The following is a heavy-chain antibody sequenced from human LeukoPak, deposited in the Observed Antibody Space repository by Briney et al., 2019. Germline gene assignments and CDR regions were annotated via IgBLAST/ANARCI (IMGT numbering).Heavy chain of an antibody. J-gene: IGHJ4*02. V-gene: IGHV3-11*04. CDR3: ANAFGSGSHS. D-gene: IGHD3-10*01. Sequence: GGSLRLSRAASGLTFTDYYMSWIRQAPGKGRECVSYISSSGSTTYYADSVKGRFTISRDNAKNSLYLQMNSLKAEDTAGYYCANAFGSGSHSWGQGTLVTVSS. CDR1: GLTFTDYY. CDR2: ISSSGSTT.